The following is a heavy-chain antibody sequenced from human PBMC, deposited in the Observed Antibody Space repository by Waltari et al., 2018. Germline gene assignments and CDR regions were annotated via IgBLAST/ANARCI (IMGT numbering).Heavy chain of an antibody. CDR2: MIYSGGT. CDR3: VRHARTTSGGKHFDH. Sequence: QLQLQESGPGLVKASETLSLTCTVSGDSISSSSYYWGWVRQPPGKGLEWIGNMIYSGGTYCNPSLKIRVTISGDTSKSQFSLKLSSVTAADTSMYYCVRHARTTSGGKHFDHWGQGMLVTVSP. J-gene: IGHJ4*02. CDR1: GDSISSSSYY. V-gene: IGHV4-39*01. D-gene: IGHD2-15*01.